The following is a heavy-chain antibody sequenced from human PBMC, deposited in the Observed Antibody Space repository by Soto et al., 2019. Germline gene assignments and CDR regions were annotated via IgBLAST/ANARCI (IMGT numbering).Heavy chain of an antibody. CDR1: GFTLRSHR. CDR3: ETVFDL. CDR2: IDTDGGGT. V-gene: IGHV3-74*01. J-gene: IGHJ5*02. Sequence: EVQLVESGGGLVQPGGSLRVSCAASGFTLRSHRIHWVRQVPGKGLEWVSRIDTDGGGTSYADSVKGRFTISTDNAKNTENLQMNGLRGEDAAVYYGETVFDLWGQGTLVTVSS.